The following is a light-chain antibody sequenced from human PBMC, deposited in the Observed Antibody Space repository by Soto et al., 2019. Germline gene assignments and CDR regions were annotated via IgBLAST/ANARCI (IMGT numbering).Light chain of an antibody. CDR2: RNH. CDR1: GSNIGTHA. V-gene: IGLV1-44*01. J-gene: IGLJ2*01. CDR3: AAWDDSLRAVV. Sequence: QSVLTQSPSESATTGRRVTISCSGCGSNIGTHAVNWYQQVPGTAPTLLIFRNHQRPSGVPDRFSGSKSGTSASLAISGPQSEDEADYYCAAWDDSLRAVVFGGGTKLTVL.